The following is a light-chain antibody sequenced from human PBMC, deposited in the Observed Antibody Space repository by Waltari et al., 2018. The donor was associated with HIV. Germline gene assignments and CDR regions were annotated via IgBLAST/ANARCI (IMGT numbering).Light chain of an antibody. Sequence: SYVLTQPPSVSVAPGQTARITCGGNNIRTKSVHWYQQKPGQAPVLVVFDDVDRPSGIPERFSGSNSGNMATLTISGVEAGDEADYYCQVWDSGSEPPVLFGGGTKLTVL. V-gene: IGLV3-21*02. CDR3: QVWDSGSEPPVL. CDR1: NIRTKS. J-gene: IGLJ3*02. CDR2: DDV.